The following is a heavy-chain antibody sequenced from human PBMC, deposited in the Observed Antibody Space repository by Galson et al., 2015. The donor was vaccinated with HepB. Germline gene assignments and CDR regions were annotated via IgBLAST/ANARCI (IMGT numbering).Heavy chain of an antibody. V-gene: IGHV3-33*01. J-gene: IGHJ4*02. CDR1: GFTFSSYG. D-gene: IGHD3-3*01. CDR3: ARDPSLLRFLEWLLLDY. Sequence: SLRLSCAASGFTFSSYGMHWVRQAPGKGLEWVAVIWYDGSNKYYADSVKGRFTISRDNSKNTLYLQMNSLRAEDTAVYYCARDPSLLRFLEWLLLDYWGQGTLVTVSS. CDR2: IWYDGSNK.